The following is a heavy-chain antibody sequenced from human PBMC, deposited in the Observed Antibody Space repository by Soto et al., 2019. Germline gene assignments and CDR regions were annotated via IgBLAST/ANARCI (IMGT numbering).Heavy chain of an antibody. Sequence: GGSLRLSCAPSGFTFSIYWMHWVRQARGQVLGWVSPIKSDGSSTTYADSVKGRFTISTDNAKNTLYLQMSSLRGEDTAVYYCAREGLDTAGFFDIWGQGTMVTVSS. J-gene: IGHJ3*02. CDR2: IKSDGSST. D-gene: IGHD6-13*01. CDR1: GFTFSIYW. V-gene: IGHV3-74*01. CDR3: AREGLDTAGFFDI.